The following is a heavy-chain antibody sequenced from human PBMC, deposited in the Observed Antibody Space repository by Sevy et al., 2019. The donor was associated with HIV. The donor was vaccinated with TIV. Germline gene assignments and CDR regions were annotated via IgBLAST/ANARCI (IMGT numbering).Heavy chain of an antibody. CDR1: GFTFSSYA. J-gene: IGHJ3*02. Sequence: GGSLRLSCAASGFTFSSYAMTWVRQAPGKGLEWVSSISGSGDTTYYADSVKGRFTISRDNSKNSLYLQMNSLRAEDTAVYYCARDDYYDSSGYYYGSAFDIWGQGTMVTVSS. V-gene: IGHV3-23*01. D-gene: IGHD3-22*01. CDR2: ISGSGDTT. CDR3: ARDDYYDSSGYYYGSAFDI.